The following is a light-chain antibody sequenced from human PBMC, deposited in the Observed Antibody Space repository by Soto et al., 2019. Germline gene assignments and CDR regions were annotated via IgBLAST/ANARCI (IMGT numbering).Light chain of an antibody. Sequence: QSALTQPASVSGSPGQSITISCTGTSKDVGNYDYVSWYQQHPGKAPKLMICDVSNRPSGVSNRFSGSKSGNTASLTISGLQAEDEADYYCTSYAGARTYVFGTGTKVTVL. V-gene: IGLV2-14*01. CDR2: DVS. CDR1: SKDVGNYDY. J-gene: IGLJ1*01. CDR3: TSYAGARTYV.